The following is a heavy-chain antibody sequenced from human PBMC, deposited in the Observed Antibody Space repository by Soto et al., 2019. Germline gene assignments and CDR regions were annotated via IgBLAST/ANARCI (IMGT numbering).Heavy chain of an antibody. Sequence: PGGSLRLSCAASGLTFSGYVLGWVRQAPWKGLEWVSSISGSGSDTYYADSVKGRFTISRDNSKNTLYLQMNSLRAEDTAVYYCARDQDGSYFYYYYGMDVWGQGTTVTVSS. D-gene: IGHD1-26*01. V-gene: IGHV3-23*01. CDR2: ISGSGSDT. CDR3: ARDQDGSYFYYYYGMDV. CDR1: GLTFSGYV. J-gene: IGHJ6*02.